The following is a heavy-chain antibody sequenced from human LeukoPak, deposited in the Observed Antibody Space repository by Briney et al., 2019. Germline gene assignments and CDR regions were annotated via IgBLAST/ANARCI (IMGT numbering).Heavy chain of an antibody. CDR2: ITGSGVST. Sequence: QPGGSLRLSCAASGFTFSSHAMSWVRQAPGKGLEWVSSITGSGVSTNNADSVKGRFTISRDNSENTLYLQMNSLRVEDTALYYCAKDANPYYSSSWYIAFDIWGQGTMVTVSS. D-gene: IGHD6-13*01. CDR3: AKDANPYYSSSWYIAFDI. CDR1: GFTFSSHA. V-gene: IGHV3-23*01. J-gene: IGHJ3*02.